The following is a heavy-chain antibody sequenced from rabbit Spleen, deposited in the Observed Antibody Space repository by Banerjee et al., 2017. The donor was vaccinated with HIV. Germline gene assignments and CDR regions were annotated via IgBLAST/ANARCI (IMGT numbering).Heavy chain of an antibody. CDR2: TYAGSTGTT. D-gene: IGHD8-1*01. V-gene: IGHV1S45*01. Sequence: LEESGGGLVKPGGSLTLTCTVSGFSFSSVHWIYWVRQAPGKGLEWIGTTYAGSTGTTDYASWAKGRFTISKTSSTTVTLQMTSLTAADTATYFCTRDSGTSFSSYGMDLWGPGTLVTVS. CDR3: TRDSGTSFSSYGMDL. CDR1: GFSFSSVHW. J-gene: IGHJ6*01.